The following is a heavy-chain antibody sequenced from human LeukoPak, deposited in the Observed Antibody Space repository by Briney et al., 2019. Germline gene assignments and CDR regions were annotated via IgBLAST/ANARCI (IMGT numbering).Heavy chain of an antibody. Sequence: SETLSLTCAVYGGSFSGYYWSWIRQPPGKGLEWIGEINHSGSTNYSPSLKSRVTISVDTTKNQFSLKLSSVTAADTAVYYCARGVRRGSSGYYFTPLINLGGSHFDYWGQGTLVTVSS. CDR3: ARGVRRGSSGYYFTPLINLGGSHFDY. V-gene: IGHV4-34*01. CDR1: GGSFSGYY. D-gene: IGHD3-22*01. J-gene: IGHJ4*02. CDR2: INHSGST.